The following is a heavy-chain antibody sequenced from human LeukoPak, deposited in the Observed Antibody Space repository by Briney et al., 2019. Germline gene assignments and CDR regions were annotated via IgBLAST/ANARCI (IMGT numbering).Heavy chain of an antibody. CDR3: AKVRGERPINYYDILTGYYNVFDY. D-gene: IGHD3-9*01. J-gene: IGHJ4*02. V-gene: IGHV3-53*01. CDR2: IHSGGNT. Sequence: PGGSLKLSCAASGFTVSSSYMSWVRQAPGKGLEWVSVIHSGGNTYYADSVKGRFTISRDNSKSTLYLQMNSLRAEDTAVYYCAKVRGERPINYYDILTGYYNVFDYWGQGTLVTVSP. CDR1: GFTVSSSY.